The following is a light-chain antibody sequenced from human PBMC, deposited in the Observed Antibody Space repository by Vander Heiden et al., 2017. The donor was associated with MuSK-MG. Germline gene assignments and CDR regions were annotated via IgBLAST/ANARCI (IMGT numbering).Light chain of an antibody. J-gene: IGKJ1*01. CDR2: KAS. Sequence: DIQITQSPSTLSASVGDRVTLTCRASQSISSWLAWYQQKPGKAPKLLIYKASSLESGVPSRFSGSGSGTEFTLTISSLQPDDFATYYCQQYNSYPWTFGQGTKVEIK. CDR1: QSISSW. V-gene: IGKV1-5*03. CDR3: QQYNSYPWT.